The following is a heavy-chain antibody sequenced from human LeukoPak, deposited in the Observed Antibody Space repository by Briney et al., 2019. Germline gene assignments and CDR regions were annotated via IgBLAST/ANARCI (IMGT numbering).Heavy chain of an antibody. Sequence: GGSLRLSCAASGFTFSSYAMSWVRQAPGKGLEWVSAISGSGGSTYYADSVKGRFTIPRDNSKNTLYLQMNSLRAEDTAVYYCAKDHDAVVAATPDYWGQETLVTVSS. J-gene: IGHJ4*02. CDR2: ISGSGGST. D-gene: IGHD2-15*01. CDR1: GFTFSSYA. CDR3: AKDHDAVVAATPDY. V-gene: IGHV3-23*01.